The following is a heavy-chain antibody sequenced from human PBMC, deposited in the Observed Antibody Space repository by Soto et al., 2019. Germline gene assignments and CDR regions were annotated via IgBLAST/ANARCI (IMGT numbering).Heavy chain of an antibody. V-gene: IGHV4-30-2*01. CDR2: IYHSGST. Sequence: SETLSLTCVVSGGSISSGGYSWSWIRQPPGKGLEWIGYIYHSGSTYYNPSLKSRVTISVDRSKNQFSLKLSSVTVADTAVYYCVRVPGPWGQGTLVTVSS. CDR3: VRVPGP. CDR1: GGSISSGGYS. J-gene: IGHJ5*02.